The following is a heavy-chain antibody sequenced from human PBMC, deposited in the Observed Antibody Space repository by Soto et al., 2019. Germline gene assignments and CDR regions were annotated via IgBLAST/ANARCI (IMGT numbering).Heavy chain of an antibody. Sequence: LRLSCAASGFTFSSYSMNWVRQAPGKGLEWVSSISSSSSYIYYADSVKGRFTISRDNAKNSLYLQMNSLRAEDTAVYYCARDPYCSGCSCYHDAFDIWGQGTMVTVSS. CDR1: GFTFSSYS. J-gene: IGHJ3*02. CDR2: ISSSSSYI. CDR3: ARDPYCSGCSCYHDAFDI. V-gene: IGHV3-21*01. D-gene: IGHD2-15*01.